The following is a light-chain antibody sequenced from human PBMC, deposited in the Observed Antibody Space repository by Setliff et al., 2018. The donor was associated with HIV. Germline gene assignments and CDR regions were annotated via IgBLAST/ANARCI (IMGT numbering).Light chain of an antibody. CDR3: SSYTAINTITRV. CDR2: GVT. V-gene: IGLV2-14*01. CDR1: SGDVGGYNY. Sequence: QSVLTQPDSVSGSPGSSITISCTGTSGDVGGYNYVCWYQQHPGKAPKLIIYGVTNRPSGVSNRFSGSKSGNTASLTISGLQAEDEADYYCSSYTAINTITRVFGSGTKVTVL. J-gene: IGLJ1*01.